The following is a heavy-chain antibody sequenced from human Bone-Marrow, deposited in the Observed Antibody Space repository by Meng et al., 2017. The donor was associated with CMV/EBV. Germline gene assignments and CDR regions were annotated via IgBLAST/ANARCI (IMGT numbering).Heavy chain of an antibody. CDR1: GYTFTSYG. J-gene: IGHJ6*02. D-gene: IGHD2-15*01. Sequence: ASVKVSCKASGYTFTSYGITWVRQAPGQGLEWMGWMNPNSGNTGYAQKFQGRVTMTRLTSLTTAYMELSSLTSDDTAVYYCARTRIEVEPDGTKIKYFNYGMDVWGQGTTVIVSS. CDR2: MNPNSGNT. V-gene: IGHV1-8*02. CDR3: ARTRIEVEPDGTKIKYFNYGMDV.